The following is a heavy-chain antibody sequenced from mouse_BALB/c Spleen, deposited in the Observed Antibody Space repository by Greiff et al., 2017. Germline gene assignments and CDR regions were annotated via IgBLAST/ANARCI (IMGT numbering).Heavy chain of an antibody. J-gene: IGHJ4*01. CDR2: IWGDGST. CDR1: GFSLTGYG. D-gene: IGHD2-14*01. V-gene: IGHV2-6-7*01. Sequence: QVQLQQSGPGLVAPSQSLSITCTVSGFSLTGYGVNWVRQPPGKGLEWLGMIWGDGSTDYNSALKSRLSISKDNSKSQVFLKMNSLQTDDTARYYCAREKEYYRYDGDYYAMDYWGQGTSVTVSS. CDR3: AREKEYYRYDGDYYAMDY.